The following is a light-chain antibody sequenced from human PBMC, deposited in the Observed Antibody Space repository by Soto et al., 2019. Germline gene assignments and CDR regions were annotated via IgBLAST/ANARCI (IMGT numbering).Light chain of an antibody. CDR2: DAS. Sequence: EIVLTQSPGTLSLYPGERATLSCRASQSVSSSSLAWYQQKRGQAPRLLIHDASSRATGIPDRFSGSGSGTDFTRTISRLEPEDFAVYYCQQYGGSPRTFGQGTKVEVK. V-gene: IGKV3-20*01. CDR1: QSVSSSS. J-gene: IGKJ1*01. CDR3: QQYGGSPRT.